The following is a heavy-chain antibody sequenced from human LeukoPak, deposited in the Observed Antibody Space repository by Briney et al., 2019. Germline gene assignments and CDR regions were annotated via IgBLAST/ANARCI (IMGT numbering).Heavy chain of an antibody. D-gene: IGHD2/OR15-2a*01. CDR2: INNDESST. J-gene: IGHJ4*02. CDR1: GFTFSSYG. CDR3: VSRILTSFDN. V-gene: IGHV3-74*03. Sequence: GGSLRLSCAASGFTFSSYGMHWVRQAPGKGLVWVSHINNDESSTKYADSVKGRFTISRDNAKNTLYLQMNSLRVEDTAVYYCVSRILTSFDNWGQGTLVTVSS.